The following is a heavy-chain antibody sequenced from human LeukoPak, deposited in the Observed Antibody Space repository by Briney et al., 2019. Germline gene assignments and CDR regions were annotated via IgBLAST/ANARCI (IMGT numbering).Heavy chain of an antibody. J-gene: IGHJ6*02. CDR2: ISYDGSNK. V-gene: IGHV3-30*01. CDR1: GFTFNSYT. Sequence: GGSLRLSCAASGFTFNSYTMHWVRQAPGKGLEWVAVISYDGSNKYYADSVKGRFTISRDNSKNTLYLQMNSLRAEDTAVYYCAIIFIRILFGLDVWGQGTTVTVSS. D-gene: IGHD3-10*01. CDR3: AIIFIRILFGLDV.